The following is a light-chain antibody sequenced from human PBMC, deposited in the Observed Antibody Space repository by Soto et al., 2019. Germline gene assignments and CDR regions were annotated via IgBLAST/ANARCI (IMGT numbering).Light chain of an antibody. CDR2: GAS. CDR3: KQYGSSALT. Sequence: EIVMTQSPATLSVSPGERATLSCRASQSVSNNLAWYQQKPGQAPRLLIYGASSRATGIPDRFSGSGSGTDFTLTIRRLEPEDFAVYYCKQYGSSALTFGGGTKVDIK. V-gene: IGKV3-20*01. CDR1: QSVSNN. J-gene: IGKJ4*01.